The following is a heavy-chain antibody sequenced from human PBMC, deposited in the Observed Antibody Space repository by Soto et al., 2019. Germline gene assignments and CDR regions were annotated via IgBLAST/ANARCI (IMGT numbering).Heavy chain of an antibody. Sequence: GASVKVSCKASGYTFTSYAMHWVRQAPGQRLEWMGWINAGNGNTKYSQKFQGRVTITRDTSASTAYMELSSLRSEDTAVYYCARKPLVGGQWLVPTFDYWGQGTLVTVSS. D-gene: IGHD6-19*01. CDR2: INAGNGNT. J-gene: IGHJ4*02. V-gene: IGHV1-3*01. CDR3: ARKPLVGGQWLVPTFDY. CDR1: GYTFTSYA.